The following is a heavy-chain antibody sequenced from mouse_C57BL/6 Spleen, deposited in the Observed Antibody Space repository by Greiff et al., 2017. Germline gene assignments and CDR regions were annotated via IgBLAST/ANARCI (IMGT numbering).Heavy chain of an antibody. Sequence: QVQLQQSGAELVKPGASVKISCKASGYAFSSYWMNWVKQRPGKGLEWIGQIYPGDGDTNYNGKFKGKATLTAAKSSSTAYMQLSSLTSEDSAVYFCARRDYYGPYAMDYWGQGTSVTVSS. D-gene: IGHD1-1*01. CDR1: GYAFSSYW. CDR3: ARRDYYGPYAMDY. V-gene: IGHV1-80*01. CDR2: IYPGDGDT. J-gene: IGHJ4*01.